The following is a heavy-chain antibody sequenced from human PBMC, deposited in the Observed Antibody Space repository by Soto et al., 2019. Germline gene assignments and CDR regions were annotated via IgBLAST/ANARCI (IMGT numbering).Heavy chain of an antibody. V-gene: IGHV3-30*18. J-gene: IGHJ6*04. CDR2: IAYDGSNK. Sequence: QMQLVESGGGVVPPGRSLRLSCAASGFTFSSYGMHWVRQAPGKGLEWVALIAYDGSNKYNADSVKGRFTISRDNSKNTLYLEMNSLRAEATAVYYCAKAIVGANTPYSGMDLWGKGTTVTVSS. CDR1: GFTFSSYG. CDR3: AKAIVGANTPYSGMDL. D-gene: IGHD1-26*01.